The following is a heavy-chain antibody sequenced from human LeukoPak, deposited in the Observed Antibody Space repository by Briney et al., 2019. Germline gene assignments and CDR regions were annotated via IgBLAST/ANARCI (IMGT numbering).Heavy chain of an antibody. CDR3: AKVGIVVVPAAPLDFDY. D-gene: IGHD2-2*01. J-gene: IGHJ4*02. CDR2: ISGSGGST. CDR1: GFTFSSYA. Sequence: GGSLRLSCAASGFTFSSYAMSCVRQAPGKGLEWVSAISGSGGSTYYADSVKGRFTISRDNSKNTLYLQMDSLRAEDTAVYYCAKVGIVVVPAAPLDFDYWGQGTLVTVSS. V-gene: IGHV3-23*01.